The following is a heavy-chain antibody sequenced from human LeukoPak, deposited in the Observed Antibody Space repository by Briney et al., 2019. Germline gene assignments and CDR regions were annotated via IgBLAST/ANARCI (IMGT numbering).Heavy chain of an antibody. CDR1: GGSISSYY. D-gene: IGHD6-13*01. Sequence: SETLSLTCTVSGGSISSYYWSWIRQPPGKGLEWIGYIYYSGSTNYNPSLKSRVTISVDTSKNQFSLKLSSVTAADTAVYYCAREERYSSSWGRYYYYGTDVWGQGTTVTVSS. CDR3: AREERYSSSWGRYYYYGTDV. V-gene: IGHV4-59*12. J-gene: IGHJ6*02. CDR2: IYYSGST.